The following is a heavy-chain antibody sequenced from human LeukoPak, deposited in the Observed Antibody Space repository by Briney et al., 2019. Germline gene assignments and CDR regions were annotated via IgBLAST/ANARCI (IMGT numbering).Heavy chain of an antibody. D-gene: IGHD6-13*01. Sequence: GESLKISCQSSGYNFTPYWIVWVRQMPGKGLEWMGITFAGYSYTIYSPSFQGQVTMSVDKSINTAYLQWSSLKASDTAMYYCARLKPGIAAAGTFSWFDPWGQGTLVTVSS. V-gene: IGHV5-51*01. CDR1: GYNFTPYW. CDR3: ARLKPGIAAAGTFSWFDP. CDR2: TFAGYSYT. J-gene: IGHJ5*02.